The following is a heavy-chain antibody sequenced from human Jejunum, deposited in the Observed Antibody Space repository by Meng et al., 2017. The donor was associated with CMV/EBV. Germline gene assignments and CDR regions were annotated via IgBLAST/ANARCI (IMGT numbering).Heavy chain of an antibody. D-gene: IGHD5-12*01. V-gene: IGHV3-74*01. J-gene: IGHJ4*02. Sequence: GFTLRRYWMHWVRQVPGKGLVWVSRINRDGSSTSYADSVKGRFTISRDNAKNTLYLQMDSLRAEDTAVYYCARVGGGYANYYFDFWGQGTLVTVSS. CDR2: INRDGSST. CDR3: ARVGGGYANYYFDF. CDR1: GFTLRRYW.